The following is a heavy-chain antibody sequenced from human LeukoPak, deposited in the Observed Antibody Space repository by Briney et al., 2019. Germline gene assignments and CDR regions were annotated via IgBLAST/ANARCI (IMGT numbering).Heavy chain of an antibody. CDR1: GYTFTSYD. CDR2: MNPNSGNT. J-gene: IGHJ6*02. V-gene: IGHV1-8*01. CDR3: ARGESSNFWSGPIPPYGMDV. D-gene: IGHD3-3*01. Sequence: ASVKVSCKASGYTFTSYDINWVRQATGQGLEWMGWMNPNSGNTGYAQKFQGRVTMTRNTSISTAYMELSSLRSEDTAVYYCARGESSNFWSGPIPPYGMDVWGQGTTVTVSS.